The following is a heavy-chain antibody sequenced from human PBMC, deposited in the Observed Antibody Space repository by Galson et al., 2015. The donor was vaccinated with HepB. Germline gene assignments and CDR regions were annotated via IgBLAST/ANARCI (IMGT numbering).Heavy chain of an antibody. J-gene: IGHJ4*02. V-gene: IGHV3-30*18. CDR2: ISYEGNNK. CDR3: AKEADYYDFWTGHFDS. CDR1: GFTFSSSG. D-gene: IGHD3-3*01. Sequence: SLRLSCAASGFTFSSSGMHWVRQAPGKGLEWVAVISYEGNNKYYGDSVKGRFAISRDNSKNTLYLQMNTLRAEDTAVYYCAKEADYYDFWTGHFDSWGQGTLVTVSS.